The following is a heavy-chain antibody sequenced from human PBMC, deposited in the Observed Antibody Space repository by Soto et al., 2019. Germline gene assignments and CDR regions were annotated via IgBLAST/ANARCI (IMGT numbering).Heavy chain of an antibody. D-gene: IGHD5-18*01. Sequence: QMQLVQSGPEVKKPGTSVKVSCKASGFTFTSSAMQWVRQARGQRLEWIGWIVVGSGNTNYAQKFQERVTITRDMSXSXXYMELSSLRSEDTAVYYCAAGAGMDTAMGTYGMDVWGQGTTVTVSS. CDR2: IVVGSGNT. CDR3: AAGAGMDTAMGTYGMDV. J-gene: IGHJ6*02. V-gene: IGHV1-58*02. CDR1: GFTFTSSA.